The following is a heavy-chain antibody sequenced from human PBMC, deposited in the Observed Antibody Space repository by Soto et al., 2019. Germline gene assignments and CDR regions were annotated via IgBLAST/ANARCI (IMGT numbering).Heavy chain of an antibody. Sequence: ASVKVSCKASGYTFTSYYMHWVRPAPGQGLEWMGIINPSGGSTSYAQKFQGRVTMTRDTSTSTVYMELSSLRSEDTAVYYCARGGDDYSTYYYYMDVWGKGTTVTVSS. CDR3: ARGGDDYSTYYYYMDV. CDR1: GYTFTSYY. CDR2: INPSGGST. V-gene: IGHV1-46*03. J-gene: IGHJ6*03. D-gene: IGHD4-4*01.